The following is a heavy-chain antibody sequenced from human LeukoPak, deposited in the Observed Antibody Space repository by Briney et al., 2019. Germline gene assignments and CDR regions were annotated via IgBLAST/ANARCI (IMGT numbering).Heavy chain of an antibody. D-gene: IGHD3-22*01. CDR1: GLTVSSSY. Sequence: PGGSLRLSCAASGLTVSSSYMSWVRQAPGKGLEWVAVMYSGGATYYANSVKGRFTISRDYSKNTLNLQMNNLGTEDTARYFCARCVHDTSGYAYWGQGTLVTVSS. J-gene: IGHJ4*02. CDR2: MYSGGAT. V-gene: IGHV3-66*02. CDR3: ARCVHDTSGYAY.